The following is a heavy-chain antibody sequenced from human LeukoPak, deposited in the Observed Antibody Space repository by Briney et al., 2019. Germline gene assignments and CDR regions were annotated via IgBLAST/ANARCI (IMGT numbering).Heavy chain of an antibody. D-gene: IGHD2-2*03. V-gene: IGHV1-69*13. J-gene: IGHJ4*02. CDR3: ASLTGYCSSTSCYRGTYYFDY. CDR2: IIPIFGTA. CDR1: GGTFSSYA. Sequence: GASVKVSCKASGGTFSSYAISWVRQAPGQGLEWMGGIIPIFGTANYAQKFQGRVTITADESASTAYMELSSLRSEDTAVYYCASLTGYCSSTSCYRGTYYFDYWGQGTLVTVSP.